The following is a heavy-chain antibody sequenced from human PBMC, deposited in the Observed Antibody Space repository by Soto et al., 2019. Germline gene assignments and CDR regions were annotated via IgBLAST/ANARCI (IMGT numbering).Heavy chain of an antibody. J-gene: IGHJ3*02. D-gene: IGHD3-3*01. CDR2: ISSSSSTI. Sequence: EVQLVESGGGLVQPGGSLRLSCAASGFTFSSYSMNWVRQAPGKGLEWVSYISSSSSTIYYADSVKGRFTISRDNAKNSLYLQMNSLRAEDTAVYYCARVFSGHYAIFGVVSTDAFDIWGQGTMVTVSS. CDR1: GFTFSSYS. CDR3: ARVFSGHYAIFGVVSTDAFDI. V-gene: IGHV3-48*01.